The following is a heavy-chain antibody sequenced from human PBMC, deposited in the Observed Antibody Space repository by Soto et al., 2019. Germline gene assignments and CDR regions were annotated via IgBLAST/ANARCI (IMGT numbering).Heavy chain of an antibody. J-gene: IGHJ4*02. CDR3: AASISIFGVVPF. CDR1: GGSVSRVSYY. CDR2: VYYSGSA. Sequence: SETLSLTCNVSGGSVSRVSYYWSWIRQSPGKGLEWIGYVYYSGSANYNPSLKSRVTISVDTSKNQFSLKLRSVTAADTAVYYCAASISIFGVVPFWGQGTLVTVSS. V-gene: IGHV4-61*01. D-gene: IGHD3-3*01.